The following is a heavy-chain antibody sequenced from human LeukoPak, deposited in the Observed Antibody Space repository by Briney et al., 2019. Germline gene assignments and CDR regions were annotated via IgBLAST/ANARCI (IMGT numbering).Heavy chain of an antibody. CDR1: GFRFTDYS. Sequence: PGGSLRLSCAASGFRFTDYSMRWVRQAPGKGLEWVAGLGRSGEYKYYADSVKGRFTISRDNSKDTVSLRMNSLRAEDSAIYFCVKDRPCETCMPMDAWGQGTTVTVSS. V-gene: IGHV3-23*01. CDR3: VKDRPCETCMPMDA. D-gene: IGHD2-2*01. J-gene: IGHJ6*02. CDR2: LGRSGEYK.